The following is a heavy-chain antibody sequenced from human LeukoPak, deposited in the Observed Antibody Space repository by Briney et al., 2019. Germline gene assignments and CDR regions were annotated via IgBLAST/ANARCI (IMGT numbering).Heavy chain of an antibody. J-gene: IGHJ5*02. V-gene: IGHV3-74*01. Sequence: PGGSLRLSCAASGFSFSTYWMRWVRQVPGTGLVWVSRTNTDGSITDYADSVKGRFTISRDNAKDTLYLQMNSLRPEDTAVYYCGRDLGGRGGAWGQGTLVTVSS. CDR3: GRDLGGRGGA. CDR1: GFSFSTYW. D-gene: IGHD1-26*01. CDR2: TNTDGSIT.